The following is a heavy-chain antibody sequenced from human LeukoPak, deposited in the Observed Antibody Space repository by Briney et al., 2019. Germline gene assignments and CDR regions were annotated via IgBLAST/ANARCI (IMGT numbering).Heavy chain of an antibody. CDR3: ARGYDYVWGSPKYFDY. CDR2: FSGSSNYI. V-gene: IGHV3-21*01. D-gene: IGHD3-16*01. J-gene: IGHJ4*02. Sequence: GGPLRPSCAASGFTFRSTKTNWVRQAPGKGLEGGSSFSGSSNYIYYTYSVKGRFTISRDNAKNSLYLQMNSLRAEDTAVYYCARGYDYVWGSPKYFDYWGQGTLVTVSS. CDR1: GFTFRSTK.